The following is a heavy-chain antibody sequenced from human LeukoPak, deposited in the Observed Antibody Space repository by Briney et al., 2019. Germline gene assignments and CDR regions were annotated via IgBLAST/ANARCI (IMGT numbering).Heavy chain of an antibody. V-gene: IGHV3-30-3*01. Sequence: GGSLRLSCAASGFTFSSYAMHWVRQAPGKGLEWVAVISYDGSNKYYADSVKGRFTISRDNSKNTLYLQMNSLRAEDTAVYYCARDPEVYGSTRLFDYWGRGTLVTVSS. CDR2: ISYDGSNK. CDR3: ARDPEVYGSTRLFDY. D-gene: IGHD2-2*01. CDR1: GFTFSSYA. J-gene: IGHJ4*02.